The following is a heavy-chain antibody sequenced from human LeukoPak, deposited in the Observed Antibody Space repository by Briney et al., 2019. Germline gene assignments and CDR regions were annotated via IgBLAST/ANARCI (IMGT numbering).Heavy chain of an antibody. J-gene: IGHJ4*02. CDR3: ASPYPREYCSTSSCYLNY. Sequence: GESLKISCKGSGYSFTSYWIAWVRQMPGKGLEWMGIIYPGDSDTRYSPSFQGQVTMSADRSISTVYLQWSSLKASDTAMYYCASPYPREYCSTSSCYLNYWGQGTLVTVSS. CDR1: GYSFTSYW. CDR2: IYPGDSDT. D-gene: IGHD2-2*01. V-gene: IGHV5-51*01.